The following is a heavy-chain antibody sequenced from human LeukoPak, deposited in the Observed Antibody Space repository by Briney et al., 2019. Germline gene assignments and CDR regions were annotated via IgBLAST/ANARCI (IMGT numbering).Heavy chain of an antibody. Sequence: PSETLSLTCTVSGDSISRRNCYWTWIRQPPGKGLEWIGYIYYSGSTNYNPSLKSRVTISVDTSKNQFSLKLSSVTAADTAVYYCARVYSSGWYWDYWGQGTLVTVSS. CDR3: ARVYSSGWYWDY. D-gene: IGHD6-19*01. V-gene: IGHV4-61*05. CDR2: IYYSGST. J-gene: IGHJ4*02. CDR1: GDSISRRNCY.